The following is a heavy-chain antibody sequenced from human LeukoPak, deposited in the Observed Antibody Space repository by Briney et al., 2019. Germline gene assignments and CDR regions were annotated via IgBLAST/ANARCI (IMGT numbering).Heavy chain of an antibody. J-gene: IGHJ4*02. CDR1: GFTFSSYS. CDR2: ISSSSSYI. Sequence: GGSLRLSCAASGFTFSSYSMNWVRQAPGKGLEWVSSISSSSSYIYYADSVKGRSTISRDNAKNSLYLQMNSLRAEDTAVYYCARDHRTATMALDYWGQGTLVTVSS. CDR3: ARDHRTATMALDY. V-gene: IGHV3-21*01. D-gene: IGHD5-12*01.